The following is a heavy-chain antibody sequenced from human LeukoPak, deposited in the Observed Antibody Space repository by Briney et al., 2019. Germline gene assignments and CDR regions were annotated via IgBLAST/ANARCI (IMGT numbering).Heavy chain of an antibody. CDR2: IKSKTDGGTT. CDR1: GFTFSNAW. Sequence: PGGSLRLSCAASGFTFSNAWMSWVRQAPGKGLEWVGRIKSKTDGGTTDYAAPVKGRFTISRDDSKNTLYLQMNSLKTEDTAVYYCTTAPKDFWSGYLDYWGQRTLVTVSS. V-gene: IGHV3-15*01. D-gene: IGHD3-3*01. J-gene: IGHJ4*02. CDR3: TTAPKDFWSGYLDY.